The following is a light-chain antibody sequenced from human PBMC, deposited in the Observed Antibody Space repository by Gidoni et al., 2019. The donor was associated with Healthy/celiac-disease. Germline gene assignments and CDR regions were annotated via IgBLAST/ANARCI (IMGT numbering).Light chain of an antibody. CDR2: DAS. CDR1: QSVSSY. CDR3: QQRSNWPWT. J-gene: IGKJ1*01. V-gene: IGKV3-11*01. Sequence: EIVLTQSPATLPSSPGERATPTCSASQSVSSYLAWYQQKPGQAPRLLIYDASNRATGIPARFSGSGSGTDFTLTISSLEPEDFAVYYCQQRSNWPWTFGQXTKVEIK.